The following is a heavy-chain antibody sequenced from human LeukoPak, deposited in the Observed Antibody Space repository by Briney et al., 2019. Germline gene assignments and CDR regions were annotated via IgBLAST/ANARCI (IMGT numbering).Heavy chain of an antibody. CDR3: ERDGHGYGAYYDG. CDR2: RKEDGSAN. Sequence: AGSLTLSCAASGFSFSTYWMSWVRQAPGKGLEWVANRKEDGSANSFVDSVKGRFATSRDNAKNTLYFLMNSLRAEDTAVYYCERDGHGYGAYYDGWGQGTLVTVSS. J-gene: IGHJ4*02. D-gene: IGHD5-12*01. V-gene: IGHV3-7*04. CDR1: GFSFSTYW.